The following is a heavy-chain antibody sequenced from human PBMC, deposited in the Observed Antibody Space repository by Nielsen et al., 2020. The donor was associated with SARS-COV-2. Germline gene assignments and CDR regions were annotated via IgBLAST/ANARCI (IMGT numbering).Heavy chain of an antibody. J-gene: IGHJ4*02. D-gene: IGHD3-10*01. CDR1: CFTFSVYV. CDR3: AKDPQRYYQVAHFDY. CDR2: ISYDGTYE. V-gene: IGHV3-30*18. Sequence: SLKISCAASCFTFSVYVMHLVRQAPVTGLELVAVISYDGTYENYADSVKGRFTISRDNSKNSLYLQMNSLTPEDTAVYYCAKDPQRYYQVAHFDYWGQGTLVTVSS.